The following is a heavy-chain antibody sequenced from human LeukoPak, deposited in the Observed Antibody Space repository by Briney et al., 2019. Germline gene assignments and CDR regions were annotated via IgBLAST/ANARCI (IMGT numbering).Heavy chain of an antibody. CDR2: ISWNSGSI. CDR3: AKDPAYCGGDCYFDY. CDR1: GFTFDDYA. V-gene: IGHV3-9*01. D-gene: IGHD2-21*02. J-gene: IGHJ4*02. Sequence: GRSLRLSCVASGFTFDDYAMHWVRQAPGKGLEWVSGISWNSGSIGYADSVKGRFTISRDNAKNSLYLQMNSLRAEDTALYYCAKDPAYCGGDCYFDYWGQGTLVTVSP.